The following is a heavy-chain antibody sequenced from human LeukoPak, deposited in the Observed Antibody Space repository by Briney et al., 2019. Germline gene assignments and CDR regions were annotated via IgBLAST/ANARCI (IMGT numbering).Heavy chain of an antibody. V-gene: IGHV3-30-3*01. D-gene: IGHD5-18*01. CDR3: ARLPTSTAMVLVDY. J-gene: IGHJ4*02. CDR2: ISYDGSNK. CDR1: GFTFSSYA. Sequence: GGSLRLSCAASGFTFSSYAMHWVRQAPGKGLEWVAVISYDGSNKYYADSVKGRFTISRDNAKNSLYLQMNSLRAEDTAVYYCARLPTSTAMVLVDYWGQGTLVTVSS.